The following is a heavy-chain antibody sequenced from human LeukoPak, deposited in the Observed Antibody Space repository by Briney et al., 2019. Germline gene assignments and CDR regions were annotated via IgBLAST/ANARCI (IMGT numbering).Heavy chain of an antibody. D-gene: IGHD5-18*01. CDR2: MSGSGGHT. V-gene: IGHV3-23*01. Sequence: PGGSLRLSCAASGFSFSSYIMSWVRQAPGKGLEWVSGMSGSGGHTYYADSVKGRFTISRDNAKNTVYLQMNSLRVEDTAVYYCAKEKYNYGQYSVDYWGQGTLVTVSS. J-gene: IGHJ4*02. CDR3: AKEKYNYGQYSVDY. CDR1: GFSFSSYI.